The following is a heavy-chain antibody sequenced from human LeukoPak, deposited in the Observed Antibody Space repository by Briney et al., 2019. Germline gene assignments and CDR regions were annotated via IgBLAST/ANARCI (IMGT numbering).Heavy chain of an antibody. D-gene: IGHD2-15*01. Sequence: ASVKVSFKASVGTFTSYAISWVRQATGQGLEWMGGIIPIFGTANYEQKFQGRVTITADKSTSTAYMELSSLRSEDTAVYSCARLGTPPSYWYFDLWGRGTLVTVSS. CDR2: IIPIFGTA. J-gene: IGHJ2*01. V-gene: IGHV1-69*06. CDR3: ARLGTPPSYWYFDL. CDR1: VGTFTSYA.